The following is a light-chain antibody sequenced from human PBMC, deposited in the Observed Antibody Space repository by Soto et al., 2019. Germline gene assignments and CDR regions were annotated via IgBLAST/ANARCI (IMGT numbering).Light chain of an antibody. CDR3: QHYGSSLRT. Sequence: DIVLTQSPCTLSLSPGERATLSCRASQSVSSSYLAWYQRKPGQAPRLLIYGASSRSTGIPDRFSGSGSGTDFTLTISRLEPEDFAVYYCQHYGSSLRTFGQGTKVDIK. J-gene: IGKJ1*01. CDR2: GAS. CDR1: QSVSSSY. V-gene: IGKV3-20*01.